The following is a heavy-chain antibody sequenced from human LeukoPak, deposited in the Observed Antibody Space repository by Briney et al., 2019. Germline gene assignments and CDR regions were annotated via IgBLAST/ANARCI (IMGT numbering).Heavy chain of an antibody. CDR3: ARVEQSFGAHGGRYYYYGMDV. V-gene: IGHV1-18*01. Sequence: ASVKVSCKASGYTFTSYGISWVRQAPGQGLEWMGWISAYNGNTNYAQKLQGRVTMTTDTSTSTAYMELRSLRSDDTAVYYCARVEQSFGAHGGRYYYYGMDVWGQGSTVTVS. CDR1: GYTFTSYG. D-gene: IGHD1/OR15-1a*01. J-gene: IGHJ6*02. CDR2: ISAYNGNT.